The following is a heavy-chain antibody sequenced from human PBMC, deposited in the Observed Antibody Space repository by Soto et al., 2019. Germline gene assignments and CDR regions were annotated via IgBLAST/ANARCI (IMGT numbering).Heavy chain of an antibody. V-gene: IGHV3-48*02. Sequence: GGSLRLSCAASGFTFSSYSMNWVRQAPGKGLEWVSYISSSSSTIYYADSVKGRFTISRDNAKNSLYLQMNSLRDEDTAVYYCASIAAAGKVNYYYGMDVWGQGTTVTVSS. CDR2: ISSSSSTI. CDR3: ASIAAAGKVNYYYGMDV. D-gene: IGHD6-13*01. J-gene: IGHJ6*02. CDR1: GFTFSSYS.